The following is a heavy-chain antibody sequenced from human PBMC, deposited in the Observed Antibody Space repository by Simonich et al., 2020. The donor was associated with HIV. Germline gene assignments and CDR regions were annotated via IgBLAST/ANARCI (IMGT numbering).Heavy chain of an antibody. CDR1: GGSFSGYY. CDR3: ARGFYQRLYYFDY. CDR2: INHSGST. V-gene: IGHV4-34*01. D-gene: IGHD2-2*01. Sequence: QVQLQQWGAGLLKPSETLSLTCAVYGGSFSGYYWSRIRQPPGKGLEWIGEINHSGSTNYHPSLKSRVTISVDTSKNQFSLKLSSMTAADTAVYYCARGFYQRLYYFDYWGQGTLVTVSS. J-gene: IGHJ4*02.